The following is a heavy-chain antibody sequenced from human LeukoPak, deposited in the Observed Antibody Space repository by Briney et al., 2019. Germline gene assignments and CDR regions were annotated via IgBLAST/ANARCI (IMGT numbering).Heavy chain of an antibody. V-gene: IGHV3-11*04. Sequence: PGGSLRLSCPASGFTFSDYYMSWIRQAPGKGLAWVSYISSSGSTIYYADSVKGRFTISRDNAKNSLYLQMNSLRAEDTAVYYCAKVAHYYYGSESYYFFEHWGQGTPVTASS. D-gene: IGHD3-10*01. CDR1: GFTFSDYY. J-gene: IGHJ4*02. CDR3: AKVAHYYYGSESYYFFEH. CDR2: ISSSGSTI.